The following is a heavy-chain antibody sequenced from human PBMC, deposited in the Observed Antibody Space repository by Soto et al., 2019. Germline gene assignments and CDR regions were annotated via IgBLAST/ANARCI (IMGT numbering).Heavy chain of an antibody. CDR1: GGSVSSCCNY. J-gene: IGHJ4*02. CDR2: IHNSGST. CDR3: ARGLSSPYATGI. D-gene: IGHD6-6*01. Sequence: QPQLQESGPGLVKPSETLSLTCTVSGGSVSSCCNYWGWVRQPPGKGLEWIGSIHNSGSTSYNPSLSSRVTITVETPKNQDSLTLTSVTAADTAVYYCARGLSSPYATGIGGQGILVTVSS. V-gene: IGHV4-39*01.